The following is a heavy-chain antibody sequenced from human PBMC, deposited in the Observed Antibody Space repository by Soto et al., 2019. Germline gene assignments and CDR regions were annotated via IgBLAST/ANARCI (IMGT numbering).Heavy chain of an antibody. CDR1: GFTFSGSA. CDR3: TRSALIDYYSSSGMDV. Sequence: EVQLVESGGGLVQPGGSLKLSCAASGFTFSGSAMHWVRQASGKGLEWVGRIRSKANRYATAYAASVKGRFTISRDDSKNTAYLQMNSLKTEDTAVYYCTRSALIDYYSSSGMDVWGQGNTVTVSS. CDR2: IRSKANRYAT. J-gene: IGHJ6*02. D-gene: IGHD3-22*01. V-gene: IGHV3-73*02.